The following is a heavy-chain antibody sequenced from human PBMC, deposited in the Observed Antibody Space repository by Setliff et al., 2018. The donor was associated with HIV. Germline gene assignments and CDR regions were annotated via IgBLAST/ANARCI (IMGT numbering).Heavy chain of an antibody. CDR2: LIPIVDIT. Sequence: SVKVSCKASGGTFSNYAFSWVRQAPGQGLEWMGGLIPIVDITKSTQKFRDRVTFTADESTKTAQMELSGLTFEDTAAYYCAKGPNFEDAFDIWGQGTVVTVSS. V-gene: IGHV1-69*10. CDR3: AKGPNFEDAFDI. D-gene: IGHD2-8*01. J-gene: IGHJ3*02. CDR1: GGTFSNYA.